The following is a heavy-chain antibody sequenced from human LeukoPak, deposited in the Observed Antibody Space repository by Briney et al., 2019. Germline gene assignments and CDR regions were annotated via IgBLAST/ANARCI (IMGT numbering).Heavy chain of an antibody. Sequence: PSETLSLTCTVSGGSISSSSYYWGWIRQPPGKGLEWIGSIYYSGSTYYNPSLKSRVTISVDTSKNQFSLKLSSVTAADTAVYYCAREEITFGETYWGQGTLVTVSS. D-gene: IGHD3-16*01. J-gene: IGHJ4*02. V-gene: IGHV4-39*07. CDR3: AREEITFGETY. CDR2: IYYSGST. CDR1: GGSISSSSYY.